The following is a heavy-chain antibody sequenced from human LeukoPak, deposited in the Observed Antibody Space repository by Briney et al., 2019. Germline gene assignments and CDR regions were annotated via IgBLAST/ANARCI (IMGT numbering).Heavy chain of an antibody. CDR3: ARSQYYSSSWKYYYYYMDV. J-gene: IGHJ6*03. V-gene: IGHV4-38-2*02. Sequence: PSETLSLTRTVSGYSISSGYYWGWIRQPPGKGLEWIGSIYHSGSTNYNPSLKSRVTISVDTSKNQFSLKLSSVTAADTAVYYCARSQYYSSSWKYYYYYMDVWGKGTTVTVSS. CDR1: GYSISSGYY. CDR2: IYHSGST. D-gene: IGHD6-6*01.